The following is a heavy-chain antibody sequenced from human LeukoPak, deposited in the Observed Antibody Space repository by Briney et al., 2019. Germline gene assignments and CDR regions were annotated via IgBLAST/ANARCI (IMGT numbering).Heavy chain of an antibody. CDR3: ARGRKERVVRQRLYDY. CDR2: INHSGST. Sequence: SETLSLTCAVYGGSFSGYYWSWIRQPPGKGLEWIGEINHSGSTNHNPSLKSRVTISVDTSKNQFSLKLSSVTAADTAVYYCARGRKERVVRQRLYDYWGQGTLVTVSS. V-gene: IGHV4-34*01. D-gene: IGHD3-3*01. CDR1: GGSFSGYY. J-gene: IGHJ4*02.